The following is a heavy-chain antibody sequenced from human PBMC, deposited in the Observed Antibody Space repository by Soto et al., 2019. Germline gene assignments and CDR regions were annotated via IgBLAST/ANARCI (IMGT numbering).Heavy chain of an antibody. CDR2: ISPMFGAA. Sequence: QVQLVQSGAEMKKPGSSVKVSCQSSGGTFNTYAMNWVRQAPGQGPEWIGDISPMFGAANYAPKFQGRVTMTADESTGTSYMTLSSLTSEDTALYFCAREVQVHTPAFVYWGQGTLVTVSS. D-gene: IGHD3-10*01. V-gene: IGHV1-69*19. CDR1: GGTFNTYA. J-gene: IGHJ4*02. CDR3: AREVQVHTPAFVY.